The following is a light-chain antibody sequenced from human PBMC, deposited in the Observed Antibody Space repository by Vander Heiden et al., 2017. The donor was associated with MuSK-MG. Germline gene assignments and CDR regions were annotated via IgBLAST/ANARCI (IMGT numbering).Light chain of an antibody. J-gene: IGLJ2*01. CDR3: SSFTSSSALRV. CDR1: CRDIGGYKF. V-gene: IGLV2-14*01. Sequence: QSALTQPASVSGSPGQSITISCIGTCRDIGGYKFVSWYQQLPGKAPKLIMYEVNIRPSGVSNRLSGSKSGNTASLTISGLQAEDEADYYCSSFTSSSALRVFGRGTKVTVL. CDR2: EVN.